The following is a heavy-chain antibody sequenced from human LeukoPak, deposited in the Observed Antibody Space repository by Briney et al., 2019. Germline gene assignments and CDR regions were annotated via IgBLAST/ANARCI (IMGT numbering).Heavy chain of an antibody. D-gene: IGHD3-22*01. CDR1: GFTFSSYG. CDR3: AKEAEPYYYDAKTFDY. CDR2: IRYDGSNK. J-gene: IGHJ4*02. V-gene: IGHV3-30*02. Sequence: GGSLRLSCAASGFTFSSYGMQWVRQAPGKRLERVAFIRYDGSNKYYADSVKGRFTISRDNYKNTLYLQMNSLRAEDTAVYYCAKEAEPYYYDAKTFDYWGQGTLVTVSS.